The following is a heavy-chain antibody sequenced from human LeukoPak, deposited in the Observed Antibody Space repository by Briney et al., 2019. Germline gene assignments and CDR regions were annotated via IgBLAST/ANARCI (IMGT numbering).Heavy chain of an antibody. Sequence: GGSLRLSCAASGFTFSSHWMHRVRQAPGKGLVWVSRISDGSSISYADSVKGRFTISRDNAKNTLYLQMNSLRAEDTAVYYCARDRWVGATSSRYYYGMDVWGQGTTVTVSS. CDR2: ISDGSSI. CDR1: GFTFSSHW. J-gene: IGHJ6*02. V-gene: IGHV3-74*01. D-gene: IGHD1-26*01. CDR3: ARDRWVGATSSRYYYGMDV.